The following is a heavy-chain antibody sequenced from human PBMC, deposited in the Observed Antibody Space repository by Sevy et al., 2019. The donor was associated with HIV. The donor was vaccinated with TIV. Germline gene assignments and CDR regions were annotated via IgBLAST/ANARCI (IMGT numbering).Heavy chain of an antibody. Sequence: GGSLRLSCAISGFTVNDKYIIWVRQAPGKGLEWVSVIFSSGSTYYADSAKGRFTISRDNSKNTVYLQMNSLRAEDTAVYYCVSLFLSYRSGWSYFGYWGQGTPVTVSS. CDR2: IFSSGST. CDR1: GFTVNDKY. V-gene: IGHV3-66*02. CDR3: VSLFLSYRSGWSYFGY. D-gene: IGHD6-19*01. J-gene: IGHJ4*02.